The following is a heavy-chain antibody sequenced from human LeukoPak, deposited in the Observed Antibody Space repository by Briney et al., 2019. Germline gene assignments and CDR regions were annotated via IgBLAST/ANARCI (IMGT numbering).Heavy chain of an antibody. J-gene: IGHJ6*03. Sequence: PSETLSLTCTVSGGSISSYYWSWIRQPPGKGLEWIGYIYYSGSTNYNPSLKSRVTISVDTSKNQFSLKLSSVTAADTAVCYCARETYYYGSGSPWRMSYMDVWGKGTTVTISS. V-gene: IGHV4-59*01. D-gene: IGHD3-10*01. CDR3: ARETYYYGSGSPWRMSYMDV. CDR1: GGSISSYY. CDR2: IYYSGST.